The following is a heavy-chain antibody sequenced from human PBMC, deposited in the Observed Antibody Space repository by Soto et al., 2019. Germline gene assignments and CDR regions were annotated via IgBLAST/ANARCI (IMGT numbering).Heavy chain of an antibody. Sequence: GESLKISCKGSGYSFTSYWIGWVRQMPGKGLEWMGIIYPGDSDTRYSPSFQGQVTISADKSISTAYLQWSSLKASDTAMYYCARRLGGNPAGSYAFDIWGQGTMVTVSS. J-gene: IGHJ3*02. CDR3: ARRLGGNPAGSYAFDI. CDR2: IYPGDSDT. CDR1: GYSFTSYW. D-gene: IGHD3-16*01. V-gene: IGHV5-51*01.